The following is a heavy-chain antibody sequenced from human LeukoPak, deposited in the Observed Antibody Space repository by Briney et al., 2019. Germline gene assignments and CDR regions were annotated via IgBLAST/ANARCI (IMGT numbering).Heavy chain of an antibody. CDR3: ATYYYDSSGYSSGLY. J-gene: IGHJ4*02. Sequence: GGSLRPSCAISGFTFAKFAMSWVRQAPGKGLEWVSTISGSGIVTYYADSVKGRFTISRDNSKNTLYLQMNSLRAEDTAVYYCATYYYDSSGYSSGLYWGQGTLVTVSS. CDR2: ISGSGIVT. D-gene: IGHD3-22*01. V-gene: IGHV3-23*01. CDR1: GFTFAKFA.